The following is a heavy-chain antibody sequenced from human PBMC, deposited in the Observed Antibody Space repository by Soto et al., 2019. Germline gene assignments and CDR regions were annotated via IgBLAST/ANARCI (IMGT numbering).Heavy chain of an antibody. D-gene: IGHD4-17*01. V-gene: IGHV1-18*01. J-gene: IGHJ4*02. Sequence: ASVKVSCKASGYTFTSYGISWVRQAPGQGLEWMGWISAYNGNTNYAQKLQGRVTMTTDTSTSTAYMELRSLRSDDTAVYYCVRDIGVDYGDYVNLDYFDYWGQGTLVTVSS. CDR2: ISAYNGNT. CDR3: VRDIGVDYGDYVNLDYFDY. CDR1: GYTFTSYG.